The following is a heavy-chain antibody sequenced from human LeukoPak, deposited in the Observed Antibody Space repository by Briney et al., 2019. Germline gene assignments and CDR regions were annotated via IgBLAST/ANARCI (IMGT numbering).Heavy chain of an antibody. Sequence: SETLSLTCTVSGASLSSGSYYWSWIRQPPGKGLEWIGYIYHSGSTKYNPSLKSRVTISVDTSKNQFSLKLSSVTAADTAVYYCARDGYSGNDGLWGQGTLVTVSS. CDR3: ARDGYSGNDGL. CDR1: GASLSSGSYY. D-gene: IGHD5-12*01. J-gene: IGHJ4*02. CDR2: IYHSGST. V-gene: IGHV4-61*01.